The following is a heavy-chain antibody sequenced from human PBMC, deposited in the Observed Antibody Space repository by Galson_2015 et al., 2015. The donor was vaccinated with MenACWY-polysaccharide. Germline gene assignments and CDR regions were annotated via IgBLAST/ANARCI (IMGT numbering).Heavy chain of an antibody. J-gene: IGHJ4*02. D-gene: IGHD1-26*01. V-gene: IGHV4-38-2*01. Sequence: ETLSLTCAVSDYSIRSGYFWGWIRQPPGKGLEWIASIFHSGTTYYNPSLKSRVTISVDTSKNQFSLKLSPVTAADTAVYYCARVEKYSGSFYILYWGQGTLVTVSS. CDR2: IFHSGTT. CDR3: ARVEKYSGSFYILY. CDR1: DYSIRSGYF.